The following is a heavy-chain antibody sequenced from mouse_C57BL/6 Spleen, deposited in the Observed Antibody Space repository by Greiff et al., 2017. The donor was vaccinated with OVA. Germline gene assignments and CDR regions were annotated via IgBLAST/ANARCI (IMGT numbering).Heavy chain of an antibody. CDR3: ARDLTGASWFAY. CDR1: GFTFCSYA. CDR2: ISDGGSYT. D-gene: IGHD4-1*01. Sequence: DVKLVESGGGLVQPGGSLTLSCAASGFTFCSYAMSWVRQTPENRLEWVATISDGGSYTYYPDNVKGRFTISRDNAKNNLYLQMSHLKSEDTAMYYCARDLTGASWFAYWGQGTLVTVSA. V-gene: IGHV5-4*01. J-gene: IGHJ3*01.